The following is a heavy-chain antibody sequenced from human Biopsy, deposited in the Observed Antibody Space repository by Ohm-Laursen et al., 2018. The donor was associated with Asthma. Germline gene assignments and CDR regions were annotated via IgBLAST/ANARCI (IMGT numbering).Heavy chain of an antibody. CDR1: GDSFSNYA. V-gene: IGHV1-69*13. CDR3: ARVSITPGAFDI. Sequence: SVKVSCKASGDSFSNYAISWVRQAPGQGLEWMGGLIPVLGTPDHAQMFEGRVTITADESTSTAYMELSSLSSEDTAVYYCARVSITPGAFDIWGQGTMVTVSS. J-gene: IGHJ3*02. CDR2: LIPVLGTP. D-gene: IGHD3-10*01.